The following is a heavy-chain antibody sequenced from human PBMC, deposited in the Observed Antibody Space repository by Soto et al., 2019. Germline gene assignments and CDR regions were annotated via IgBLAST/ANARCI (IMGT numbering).Heavy chain of an antibody. Sequence: EVQLVESGGGLVQPGGSLRLSCVASGFTFSSYWMHWVRQAPGKGLVWVSRINSDGSSTSYADSVKGRFTISRDNAKNTLYLQMNSLRAKDTAVYYCVRTSLVVAAATREDYWGQGTLVTVSS. D-gene: IGHD2-15*01. CDR3: VRTSLVVAAATREDY. CDR2: INSDGSST. J-gene: IGHJ4*02. V-gene: IGHV3-74*01. CDR1: GFTFSSYW.